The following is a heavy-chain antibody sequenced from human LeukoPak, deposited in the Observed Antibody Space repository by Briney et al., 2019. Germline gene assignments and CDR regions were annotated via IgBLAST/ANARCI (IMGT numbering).Heavy chain of an antibody. J-gene: IGHJ5*02. CDR1: GYTFSSYG. D-gene: IGHD1-14*01. Sequence: ASVKVSCKASGYTFSSYGISWVRQAPGQGLEWMGWISAYNGDTNYAQKFQGRVTMTTDTSTSTAYMELRSPRSDDTAVYYCATDHGTGPWGQGTLVTVSS. CDR3: ATDHGTGP. CDR2: ISAYNGDT. V-gene: IGHV1-18*01.